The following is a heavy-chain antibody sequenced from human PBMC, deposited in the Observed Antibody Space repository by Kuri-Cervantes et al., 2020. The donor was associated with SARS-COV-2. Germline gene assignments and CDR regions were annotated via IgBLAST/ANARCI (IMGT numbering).Heavy chain of an antibody. CDR1: GGSFRGYS. CDR3: ASRYCSSTSCYRTTGKYYFDY. Sequence: SETLSPTCAGQGGSFRGYSWSWIRQPPGKGLGWIGEINLSGITKYNPTPKSRVTLSVDTSKNPFSLKLSSVTAADTAVYFCASRYCSSTSCYRTTGKYYFDYWGQGTLVTVSS. D-gene: IGHD2-2*01. CDR2: INLSGIT. V-gene: IGHV4-34*01. J-gene: IGHJ4*02.